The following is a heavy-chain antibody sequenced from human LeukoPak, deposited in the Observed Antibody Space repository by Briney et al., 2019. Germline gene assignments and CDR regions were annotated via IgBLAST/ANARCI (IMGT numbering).Heavy chain of an antibody. D-gene: IGHD4-23*01. J-gene: IGHJ4*02. V-gene: IGHV3-23*01. Sequence: GGSLRLSCAASGFTFSSYAMSWVRQAPGKGLEWVSGISGSGVSTYYADSVKGRFTISGDNSKNTLFLQLNSLRAEDTALYFCAKDLNNSPYWGQGTLVTVSS. CDR2: ISGSGVST. CDR1: GFTFSSYA. CDR3: AKDLNNSPY.